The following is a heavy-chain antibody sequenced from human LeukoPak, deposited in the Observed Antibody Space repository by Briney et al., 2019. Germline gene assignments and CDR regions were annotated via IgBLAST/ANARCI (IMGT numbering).Heavy chain of an antibody. D-gene: IGHD3-3*01. J-gene: IGHJ6*04. CDR3: ARGPGITIFGVVIISPVGLDV. CDR1: GGSFSGYY. Sequence: SETLSLTCGVYGGSFSGYYWSWIRQPPGKGLEWIGEINHSGSTNYNPSLKSRVTISVDQSKNQFSLKLSSVTAADTAVYDCARGPGITIFGVVIISPVGLDVWGKGTTVTVSS. CDR2: INHSGST. V-gene: IGHV4-34*01.